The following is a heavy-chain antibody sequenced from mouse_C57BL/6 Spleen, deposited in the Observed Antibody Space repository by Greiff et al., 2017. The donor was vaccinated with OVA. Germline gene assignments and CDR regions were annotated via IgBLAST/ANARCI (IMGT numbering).Heavy chain of an antibody. CDR1: GYSITSGYY. CDR3: ARDRGTFAY. Sequence: EVQLQQSGPGLVKPSQSLSLTCSVTGYSITSGYYWNWIRQFPGNKLEWMGYISYDGSNNYNPSLKNRISITRDTSKNQFFLKLNSVTTEDTATYYCARDRGTFAYWGQGTLGTVSA. J-gene: IGHJ3*01. CDR2: ISYDGSN. D-gene: IGHD3-1*01. V-gene: IGHV3-6*01.